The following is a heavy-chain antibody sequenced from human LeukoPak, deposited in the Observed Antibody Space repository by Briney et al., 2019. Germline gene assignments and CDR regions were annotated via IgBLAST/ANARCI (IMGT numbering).Heavy chain of an antibody. V-gene: IGHV4-34*01. CDR2: INYSGST. J-gene: IGHJ3*02. Sequence: EALFPTCAVYGGSFSGYYWSWIRQPPGKGLGWVWEINYSGSTNYNPSLKSRVTISVDTSKNQFSLELSSVTAADTAVYYCARGQYYYDSSGYYRIDAFDIWGQGTMVTVSS. CDR3: ARGQYYYDSSGYYRIDAFDI. CDR1: GGSFSGYY. D-gene: IGHD3-22*01.